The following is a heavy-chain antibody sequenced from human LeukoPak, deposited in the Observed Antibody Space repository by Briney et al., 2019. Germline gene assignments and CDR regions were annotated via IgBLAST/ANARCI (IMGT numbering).Heavy chain of an antibody. CDR1: GFTFSSYA. Sequence: GGSLRLSCAASGFTFSSYAMSWVRQAPGKGLEWVSAISGSGGSTYYADSVKGRFTISRDNSKNTLYLQMNSLRAEDTAVYYCAKGLKGRSWHGDDYWGQGTLVTVSS. J-gene: IGHJ4*02. CDR3: AKGLKGRSWHGDDY. CDR2: ISGSGGST. D-gene: IGHD6-13*01. V-gene: IGHV3-23*01.